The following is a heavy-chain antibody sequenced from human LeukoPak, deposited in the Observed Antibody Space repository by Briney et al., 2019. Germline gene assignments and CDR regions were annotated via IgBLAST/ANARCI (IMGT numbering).Heavy chain of an antibody. Sequence: GASLKVSCNISGYTLTDFSMHWVRQAPGKGLEWMGGFNREDDEPIYAPHSRGRVTVTEDTSTDTAYMELSSLRSEDTAVYYCATLDSYYDNSGRPLIPDWGQGTLVTVSS. CDR1: GYTLTDFS. V-gene: IGHV1-24*01. D-gene: IGHD3-22*01. J-gene: IGHJ4*02. CDR2: FNREDDEP. CDR3: ATLDSYYDNSGRPLIPD.